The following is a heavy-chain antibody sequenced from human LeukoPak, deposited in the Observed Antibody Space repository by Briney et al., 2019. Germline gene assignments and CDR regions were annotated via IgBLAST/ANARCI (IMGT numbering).Heavy chain of an antibody. CDR1: GFTFGSYG. J-gene: IGHJ4*02. D-gene: IGHD6-6*01. CDR2: IRYDGSNK. V-gene: IGHV3-30*02. Sequence: PGGSLRLSCAASGFTFGSYGMHWVRQAPGKGLEWVAFIRYDGSNKYYADSVKGRFTISRDNSKNTLYLQMNSLRAEDTAVYYCASGLSSSRGIRRATRDYWGQGTLVTVSS. CDR3: ASGLSSSRGIRRATRDY.